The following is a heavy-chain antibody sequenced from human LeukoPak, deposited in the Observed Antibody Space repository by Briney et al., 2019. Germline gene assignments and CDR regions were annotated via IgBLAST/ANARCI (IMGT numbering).Heavy chain of an antibody. CDR2: INSDGSEG. CDR1: GFTFSGFW. D-gene: IGHD6-6*01. CDR3: ARSSYSSSSSV. J-gene: IGHJ3*01. Sequence: GGSLRLSCAASGFTFSGFWMSWSRQAPGKGLEWVASINSDGSEGNYADVVKGRFTISRDNAKNSLYLQINSLRAEDTAVYYCARSSYSSSSSVWGQGTMVTVSS. V-gene: IGHV3-7*03.